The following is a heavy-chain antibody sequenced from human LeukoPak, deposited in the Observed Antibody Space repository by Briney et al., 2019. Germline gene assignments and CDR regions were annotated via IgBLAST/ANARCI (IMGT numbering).Heavy chain of an antibody. CDR2: IYYSGST. CDR3: ARGRSYYYGSGDDAFDI. CDR1: GGSISSSSYY. D-gene: IGHD3-10*01. V-gene: IGHV4-39*07. Sequence: SETLSLTCTVSGGSISSSSYYWGWIRQPPGKGLEWIGSIYYSGSTNYNPSLKSRVTISVDKSKNQFSLKLSSVTAADTAVYYCARGRSYYYGSGDDAFDIWGQGTMVTVSS. J-gene: IGHJ3*02.